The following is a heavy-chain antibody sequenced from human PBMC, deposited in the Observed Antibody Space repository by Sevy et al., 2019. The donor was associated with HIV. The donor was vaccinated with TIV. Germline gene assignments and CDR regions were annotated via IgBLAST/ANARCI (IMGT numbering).Heavy chain of an antibody. J-gene: IGHJ4*01. V-gene: IGHV3-53*01. CDR3: ARETVSGYNL. D-gene: IGHD5-12*01. CDR2: IYSGGNR. CDR1: GFTVSTNY. Sequence: GGSLRLSCVVSGFTVSTNYMSWVRQAPGKGLEWVSAIYSGGNRYYEDSAKGRLTISSDNSKNTVYLQLNGLRAEDTAVYFCARETVSGYNLWGQGTLVTVSS.